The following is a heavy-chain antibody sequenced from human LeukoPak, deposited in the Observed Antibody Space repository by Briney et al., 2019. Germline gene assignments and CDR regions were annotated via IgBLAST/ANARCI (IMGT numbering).Heavy chain of an antibody. CDR2: ISAYNGNT. Sequence: EASVKVSCKASGYTFTSYGTSWVRQAPGQGLEWMGWISAYNGNTNYAQKLQGRVTMTTDTSTSTAYMELRSLRSDDTAVYYCARHSGPGLRYFDWLHYYYYYMDVWGKGTTVTVSS. D-gene: IGHD3-9*01. CDR1: GYTFTSYG. J-gene: IGHJ6*03. CDR3: ARHSGPGLRYFDWLHYYYYYMDV. V-gene: IGHV1-18*01.